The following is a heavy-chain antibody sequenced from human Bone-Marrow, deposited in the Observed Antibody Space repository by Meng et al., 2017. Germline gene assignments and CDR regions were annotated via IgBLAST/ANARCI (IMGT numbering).Heavy chain of an antibody. CDR3: ARDRSFTWTFDY. CDR2: ISYDGSNT. Sequence: GESLKISCAASGFTFSRFAMHWVRQAPGKGLEWVAVISYDGSNTYHADSVKGRFTISRDNSKNTLYLQMNTLRAEDTAVYYCARDRSFTWTFDYWGQGTLVTVS. D-gene: IGHD1-1*01. V-gene: IGHV3-30*01. CDR1: GFTFSRFA. J-gene: IGHJ4*02.